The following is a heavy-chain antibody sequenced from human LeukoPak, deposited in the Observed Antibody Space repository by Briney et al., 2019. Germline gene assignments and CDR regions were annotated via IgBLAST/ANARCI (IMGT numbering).Heavy chain of an antibody. Sequence: PSETLSLTCTVSGGSLSSYYWSWIRQPPGKGLEWIGYIYYSGSTNYNPSLKSRVTISVDTSKNQFSLKLSSVTAADTAVYYCARGNGYSGYDGEGFDYWGQGTLVTVSS. CDR1: GGSLSSYY. CDR2: IYYSGST. D-gene: IGHD5-12*01. V-gene: IGHV4-59*08. J-gene: IGHJ4*02. CDR3: ARGNGYSGYDGEGFDY.